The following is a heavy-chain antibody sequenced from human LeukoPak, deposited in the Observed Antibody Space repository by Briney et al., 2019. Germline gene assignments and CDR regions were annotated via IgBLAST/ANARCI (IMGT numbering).Heavy chain of an antibody. Sequence: ASVKVSCKASGYTFTSYDINWVRQAPGQGLEWMGWMNRNSGNTGYAQKFQGRVTLARNTSISTAYMELSSLRSEDTAVYYCARVSAGWPQSLGYWGQGTLVTVSS. CDR1: GYTFTSYD. D-gene: IGHD5-24*01. V-gene: IGHV1-8*01. J-gene: IGHJ4*02. CDR2: MNRNSGNT. CDR3: ARVSAGWPQSLGY.